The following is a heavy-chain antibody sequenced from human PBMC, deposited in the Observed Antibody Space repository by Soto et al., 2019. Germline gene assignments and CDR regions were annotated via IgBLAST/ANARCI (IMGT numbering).Heavy chain of an antibody. V-gene: IGHV1-2*02. D-gene: IGHD6-25*01. J-gene: IGHJ6*02. Sequence: QVQLVQSGAEVKKPGASVKISCKASGYTFTGHYMHWVRQAPGQGLEWMGWINPNSGDTNYAQKVEAGATMPRDTYISTVYMELSTLGADGTTVYYCARGLQSLLVRAGSGLDVWGQGTTVTVSS. CDR2: INPNSGDT. CDR3: ARGLQSLLVRAGSGLDV. CDR1: GYTFTGHY.